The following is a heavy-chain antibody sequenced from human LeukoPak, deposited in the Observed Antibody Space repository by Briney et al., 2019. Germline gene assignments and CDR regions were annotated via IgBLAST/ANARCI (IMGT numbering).Heavy chain of an antibody. CDR1: GFTFSSYA. Sequence: GGSLRLSCAASGFTFSSYAMSWVRQAPGKGLEWVSAISGSGGSTYYADSVKGRFTTSRDNSKNTLYLQMNSLRAEDTAVYYCAKDRYAGVPASPVDYWGQGTLVTVSS. J-gene: IGHJ4*02. CDR2: ISGSGGST. D-gene: IGHD1-1*01. V-gene: IGHV3-23*01. CDR3: AKDRYAGVPASPVDY.